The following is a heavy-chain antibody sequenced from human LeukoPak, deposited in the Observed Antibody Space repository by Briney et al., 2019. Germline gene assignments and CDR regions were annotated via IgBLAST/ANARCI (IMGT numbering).Heavy chain of an antibody. CDR1: GFTFSSYS. V-gene: IGHV3-48*02. CDR2: ISSSSSTI. J-gene: IGHJ3*02. Sequence: PGGSLRLSCAASGFTFSSYSMNWVRQAPGKGLEWVSYISSSSSTIYYADSVKGRFTISRDNAKNSLYLQMNSLRDEDTAVYYCARAPYYYDSSGLGGAFDIWGQGTMVTVSS. CDR3: ARAPYYYDSSGLGGAFDI. D-gene: IGHD3-22*01.